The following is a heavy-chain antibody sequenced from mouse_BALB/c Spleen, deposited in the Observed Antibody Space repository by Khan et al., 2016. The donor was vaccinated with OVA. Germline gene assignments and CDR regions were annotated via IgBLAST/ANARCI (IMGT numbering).Heavy chain of an antibody. CDR2: IYYSGTV. V-gene: IGHV3-5*02. Sequence: EVQLQESGPGLVKPSQTVSLTCPVTGISITSGNYRWSWIRQFPGNKLEWIGNIYYSGTVTYNPSLTSRTTITRETSKNQFFLEMNSLTAEDTATYYCARDYGSLYWFFDVWGAGTTVTVSS. CDR3: ARDYGSLYWFFDV. J-gene: IGHJ1*01. CDR1: GISITSGNYR. D-gene: IGHD1-1*01.